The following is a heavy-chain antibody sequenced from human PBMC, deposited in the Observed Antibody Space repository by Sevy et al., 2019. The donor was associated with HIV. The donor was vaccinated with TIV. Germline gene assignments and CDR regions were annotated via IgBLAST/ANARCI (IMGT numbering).Heavy chain of an antibody. Sequence: ASVKGSCKASGYMFTDFYIHWVRQAPGQGLEWMAWINPNSGVTNYAQKFQGEVTVTRDTSISTAYMELSRLRSDDTAIYYCTRLTTQPTSDHYGMDVWGQGTTVTVSS. CDR1: GYMFTDFY. D-gene: IGHD4-17*01. J-gene: IGHJ6*02. CDR3: TRLTTQPTSDHYGMDV. V-gene: IGHV1-2*02. CDR2: INPNSGVT.